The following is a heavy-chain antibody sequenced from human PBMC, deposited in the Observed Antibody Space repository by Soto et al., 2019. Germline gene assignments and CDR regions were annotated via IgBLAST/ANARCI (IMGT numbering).Heavy chain of an antibody. CDR3: AKDVSSRRWFDP. D-gene: IGHD3-16*01. Sequence: ETLSLTCAVSGASIRSYHWSWIRQPAGKGLEWIGRMQHTGNTNYNPSLKSRVTMSVDTSKNQISLKMTSVTAADTAVYFCAKDVSSRRWFDPWGQGILVTVSS. J-gene: IGHJ5*02. CDR1: GASIRSYH. CDR2: MQHTGNT. V-gene: IGHV4-4*07.